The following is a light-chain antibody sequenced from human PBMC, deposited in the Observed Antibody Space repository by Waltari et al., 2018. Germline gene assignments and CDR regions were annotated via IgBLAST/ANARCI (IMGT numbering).Light chain of an antibody. V-gene: IGLV2-14*01. CDR2: EVS. CDR1: SNDVGGYNY. Sequence: QSALTQPASVSGSPGQSITISCIGTSNDVGGYNYVSWYQQHPGKAPKLMICEVSNRPSGVSNRFSGSKSGNTASLTISGLQADDEADYYCSSYTSASTLVFGTGTKVTVL. CDR3: SSYTSASTLV. J-gene: IGLJ1*01.